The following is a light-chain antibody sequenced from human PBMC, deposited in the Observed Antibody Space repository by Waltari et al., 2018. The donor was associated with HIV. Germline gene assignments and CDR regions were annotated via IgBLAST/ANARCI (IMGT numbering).Light chain of an antibody. V-gene: IGKV3-20*01. CDR1: QCVSSDH. CDR3: QQYGSSAPLT. J-gene: IGKJ4*01. CDR2: GTS. Sequence: IVLTQSPGALSLSPGERATLSCRASQCVSSDHLPWYQQRPGQAPRLLIYGTSSRATGIPDRFSGSGSGTDFTLTISRLEPEDFAVYYCQQYGSSAPLTFGGGTKVEIK.